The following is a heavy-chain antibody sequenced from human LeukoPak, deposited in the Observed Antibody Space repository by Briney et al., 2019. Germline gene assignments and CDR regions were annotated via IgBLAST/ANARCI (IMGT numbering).Heavy chain of an antibody. D-gene: IGHD6-6*01. CDR2: ISSSSSTI. CDR1: GFTFSSYS. Sequence: GGSLRLSCAATGFTFSSYSMNSVRQARGKGVEWVSYISSSSSTIYYAGSVKGRLTISRDNAKNSLYLQMNSLRDEDTAVYYCARTGYSSSSGWAYYYYYYMDVWGKGTTVTVSS. J-gene: IGHJ6*03. V-gene: IGHV3-48*02. CDR3: ARTGYSSSSGWAYYYYYYMDV.